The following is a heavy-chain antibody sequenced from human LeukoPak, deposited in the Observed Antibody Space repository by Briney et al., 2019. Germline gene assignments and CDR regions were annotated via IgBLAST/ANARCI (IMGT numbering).Heavy chain of an antibody. Sequence: PSQTLSLTCTVSGGSISSGSYYWSWIRQPAGKGLEWIGRIYTSGSTNYNPSLKSRVTISVDTSKNQFSLKLSSVTAADTAVYYCARDGIVGATSSSWGQGTLVTVSS. CDR1: GGSISSGSYY. CDR3: ARDGIVGATSSS. CDR2: IYTSGST. V-gene: IGHV4-61*02. J-gene: IGHJ4*02. D-gene: IGHD1-26*01.